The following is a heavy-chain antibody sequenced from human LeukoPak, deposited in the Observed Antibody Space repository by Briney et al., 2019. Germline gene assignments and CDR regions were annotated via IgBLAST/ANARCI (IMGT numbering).Heavy chain of an antibody. Sequence: GASLKISSIEYGYSFTSYWMGWARHMPGKGLEWMGIIYPGDSDTRYSPSFQGQVTISADKSISTAYLQWSSLKASDTAMYYCARHGDHFDYWGQGTLVTVSS. CDR3: ARHGDHFDY. CDR1: GYSFTSYW. V-gene: IGHV5-51*01. J-gene: IGHJ4*02. D-gene: IGHD4-17*01. CDR2: IYPGDSDT.